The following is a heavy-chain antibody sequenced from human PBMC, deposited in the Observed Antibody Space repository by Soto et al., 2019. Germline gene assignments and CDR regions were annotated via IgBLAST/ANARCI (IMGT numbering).Heavy chain of an antibody. CDR2: ISAYNGNT. J-gene: IGHJ4*02. CDR1: GYTFTSYG. Sequence: ASVKVSCKASGYTFTSYGISWARQAPGQGLEWMGWISAYNGNTNYAQKLQGRVTMTTDTSTSTAYMELRSLRSDDTAVYYCARRPVGHDYGDYWGQGTLVTVSS. CDR3: ARRPVGHDYGDY. D-gene: IGHD3-10*01. V-gene: IGHV1-18*04.